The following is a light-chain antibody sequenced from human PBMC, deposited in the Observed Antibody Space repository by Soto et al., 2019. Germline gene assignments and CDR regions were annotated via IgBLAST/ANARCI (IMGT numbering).Light chain of an antibody. J-gene: IGLJ1*01. CDR3: AAGDASRCGFSG. V-gene: IGLV1-44*01. CDR1: RSSIGSNT. Sequence: QSVLTQPPSASGTPGQRVTISCSGSRSSIGSNTVNWYQHLPGTAPKLLIYSNNHRPSGVPDRFSATKTGASASLAIGGLQSEEEGDSYCAAGDASRCGFSGFGTGTTLTVL. CDR2: SNN.